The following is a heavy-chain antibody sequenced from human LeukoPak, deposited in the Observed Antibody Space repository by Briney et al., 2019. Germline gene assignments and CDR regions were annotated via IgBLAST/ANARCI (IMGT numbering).Heavy chain of an antibody. CDR3: ARTIDDYGGLDY. J-gene: IGHJ4*02. V-gene: IGHV3-21*01. Sequence: GGSLRLSCAASGFTFSSYSMNWVRQAPGKGLEWVSSISSSSSYIYYADSVKGRFTISRDNAKNSLYLQMNSLRAEDTAVYYCARTIDDYGGLDYWGQGTLVTVSS. CDR2: ISSSSSYI. CDR1: GFTFSSYS. D-gene: IGHD4-23*01.